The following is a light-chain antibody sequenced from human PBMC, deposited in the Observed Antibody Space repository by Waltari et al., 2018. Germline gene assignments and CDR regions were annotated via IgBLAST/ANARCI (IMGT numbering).Light chain of an antibody. J-gene: IGKJ1*01. CDR3: QKYGSWPVT. CDR2: DTT. Sequence: GRASQSVSRDLAWYQQKPGQAPRLLINDTTTRASGIPDRFRRSGSGTDLSLNSRSLDPEDLAVDYCQKYGSWPVTFGQGTKVEVK. V-gene: IGKV3-11*01. CDR1: QSVSRD.